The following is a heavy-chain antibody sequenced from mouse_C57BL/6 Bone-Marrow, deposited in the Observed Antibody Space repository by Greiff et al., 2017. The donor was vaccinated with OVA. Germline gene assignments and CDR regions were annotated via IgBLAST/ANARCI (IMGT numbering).Heavy chain of an antibody. Sequence: VMLVESGAELVKPGASVKISCKASGYAFSSYGMNWVKQRPGKGLEWIGQIYPGDGAPNYNGKFKGKATLTADKSSSTAYMQLSSLTSEDSAVYFGARWGYDGYYFDYWGKGTTLTVSS. CDR3: ARWGYDGYYFDY. CDR1: GYAFSSYG. J-gene: IGHJ2*01. V-gene: IGHV1-80*01. D-gene: IGHD2-2*01. CDR2: IYPGDGAP.